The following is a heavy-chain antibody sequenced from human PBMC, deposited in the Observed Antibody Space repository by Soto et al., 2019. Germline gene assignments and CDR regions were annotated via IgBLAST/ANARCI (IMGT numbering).Heavy chain of an antibody. J-gene: IGHJ4*02. D-gene: IGHD2-2*01. CDR3: AKGRFCSGSSCYWGIDY. V-gene: IGHV3-23*01. Sequence: PGGSLRLSCAASGFTFSTFAMTWVRQVPGKGLEWVAAISGSGGTTYYADSVKGRFTISRDNSKNTMYLQMNSLRAEDAAVYYCAKGRFCSGSSCYWGIDYWGQGTLVTVSS. CDR2: ISGSGGTT. CDR1: GFTFSTFA.